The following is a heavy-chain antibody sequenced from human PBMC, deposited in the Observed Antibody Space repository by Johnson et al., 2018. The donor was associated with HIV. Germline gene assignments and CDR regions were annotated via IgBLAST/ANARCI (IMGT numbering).Heavy chain of an antibody. CDR2: ISWNSGSI. Sequence: VQLVESGGGLVQPGRSLRLSCAASGFTFDDYAMHWVRQAPGKGLEWVSGISWNSGSIGYADSVKGRFTISRDNAKNSLYLQMNSLGAEDSALYSCARGLMSTFGGVIVPYVFDIWGQGTMVTVSS. CDR1: GFTFDDYA. CDR3: ARGLMSTFGGVIVPYVFDI. D-gene: IGHD3-16*02. J-gene: IGHJ3*02. V-gene: IGHV3-9*01.